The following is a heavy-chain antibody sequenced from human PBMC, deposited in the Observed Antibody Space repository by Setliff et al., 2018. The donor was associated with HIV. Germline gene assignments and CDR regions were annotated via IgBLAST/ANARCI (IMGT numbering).Heavy chain of an antibody. CDR1: GYTFTSYA. Sequence: ASVKVSCKTSGYTFTSYALNWVRQAPGQGLEWMGWINTENGNPTYAQGFTGRFDFSLDTSVNTAYLHISSLKPEDAAVYYCARDVATIGAKFYYPYMDVWGKGTTVTVSS. D-gene: IGHD5-12*01. V-gene: IGHV7-4-1*02. J-gene: IGHJ6*03. CDR3: ARDVATIGAKFYYPYMDV. CDR2: INTENGNP.